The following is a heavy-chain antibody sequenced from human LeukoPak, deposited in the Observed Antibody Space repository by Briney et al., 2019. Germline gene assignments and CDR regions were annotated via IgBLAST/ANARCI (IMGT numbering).Heavy chain of an antibody. CDR3: ARGMGYYYYYYMDV. CDR1: GFTFSSYG. Sequence: GGTLRLSCAASGFTFSSYGMSWVRQAPGKGLEWVSAISGSGGSTYYADSVKGRFTISRDNAKNSLYLQMNSLRAEDTAVYYCARGMGYYYYYYMDVWGKGTTVTISS. J-gene: IGHJ6*03. CDR2: ISGSGGST. D-gene: IGHD2-8*01. V-gene: IGHV3-23*01.